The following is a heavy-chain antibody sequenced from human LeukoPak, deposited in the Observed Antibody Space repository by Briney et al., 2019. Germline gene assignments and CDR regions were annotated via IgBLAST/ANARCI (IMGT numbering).Heavy chain of an antibody. CDR3: ARSYSFNRFNY. CDR1: GGSISSRSYY. D-gene: IGHD5-18*01. J-gene: IGHJ4*02. Sequence: SETLSLTCTVSGGSISSRSYYWGWIRQPPGKGLEWIGYFHYSEGTKYNPSLKSRVTLSPGTSNNQLFLNLRSVTAADTAIYYCARSYSFNRFNYWGQGTLVTVSS. CDR2: FHYSEGT. V-gene: IGHV4-61*05.